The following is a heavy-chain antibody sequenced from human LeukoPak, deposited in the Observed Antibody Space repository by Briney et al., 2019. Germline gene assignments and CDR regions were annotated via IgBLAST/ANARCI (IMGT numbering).Heavy chain of an antibody. V-gene: IGHV4-59*01. D-gene: IGHD6-19*01. CDR2: IYYSGGT. J-gene: IGHJ4*02. CDR1: GASIRTYY. Sequence: SETLSLTCNVSGASIRTYYWCWIRQPPGKGLEWVGHIYYSGGTRYNPSLKSRVTISVDTSKNQFSLKLNSVTAADTALYYCAREQAVAGSGFDYWGQGTLVTVSS. CDR3: AREQAVAGSGFDY.